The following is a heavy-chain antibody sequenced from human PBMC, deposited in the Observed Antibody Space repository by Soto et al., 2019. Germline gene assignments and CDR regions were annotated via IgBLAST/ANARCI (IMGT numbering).Heavy chain of an antibody. Sequence: QVQLVQSGAEVKKPGASVKVSCKASGYSFTRHDINWVRQAPGQGLEWMGWINPSSGNTGYAQRCLGRLTMTTDTSTSTAYMELSGLKSADTAIYYCAREGILFSGVIGFYGMDVWGQGTTVTVPS. CDR2: INPSSGNT. D-gene: IGHD3-3*01. CDR1: GYSFTRHD. CDR3: AREGILFSGVIGFYGMDV. J-gene: IGHJ6*02. V-gene: IGHV1-8*01.